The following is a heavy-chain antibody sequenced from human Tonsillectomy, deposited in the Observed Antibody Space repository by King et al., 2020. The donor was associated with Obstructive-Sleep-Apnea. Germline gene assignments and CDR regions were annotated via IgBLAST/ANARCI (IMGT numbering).Heavy chain of an antibody. CDR2: IDAIDAYT. D-gene: IGHD1-1*01. Sequence: QLVQSVAEVKKPGESLWISCKGSGYSFTSYWISCGRQMPGKGLEWLVWIDAIDAYTNYSPSFQGYVTTSADKSISTAYLQWSSLKASDTAMYYCARLNWNDGTSDYWGQGTLVTVSS. CDR3: ARLNWNDGTSDY. J-gene: IGHJ4*02. V-gene: IGHV5-10-1*03. CDR1: GYSFTSYW.